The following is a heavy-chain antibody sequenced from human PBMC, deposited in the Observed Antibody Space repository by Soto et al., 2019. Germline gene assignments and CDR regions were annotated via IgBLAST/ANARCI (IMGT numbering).Heavy chain of an antibody. CDR2: INHSGST. Sequence: PSETLSLTCAVYGGSFSGYYWSWIRQPPGKGLEWIGEINHSGSTNYNPSLKSRVTISVDTSNNQFSLKLSSVTAADTAVYYCARGLPPSLYYYDSSGPRKNWFWPWGQGTLVTV. V-gene: IGHV4-34*01. CDR3: ARGLPPSLYYYDSSGPRKNWFWP. J-gene: IGHJ5*02. D-gene: IGHD3-22*01. CDR1: GGSFSGYY.